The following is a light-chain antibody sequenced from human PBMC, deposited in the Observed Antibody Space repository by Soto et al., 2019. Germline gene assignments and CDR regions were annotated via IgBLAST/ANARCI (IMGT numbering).Light chain of an antibody. J-gene: IGKJ1*01. CDR3: QYYDESMWT. CDR2: GAS. Sequence: EVVMTQSPGAVSVSPGERATLSCRASQSVTSNVAWYQQKPGQAPRLLIYGASTRATGIPARFSGSGSGTDFTLSISRLDPEDFAVYYCQYYDESMWTFGQGTKGDIK. CDR1: QSVTSN. V-gene: IGKV3-15*01.